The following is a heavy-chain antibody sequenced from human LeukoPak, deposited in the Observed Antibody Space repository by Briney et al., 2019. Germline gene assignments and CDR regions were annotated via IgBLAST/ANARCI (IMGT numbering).Heavy chain of an antibody. J-gene: IGHJ6*04. Sequence: GGSLRLSCAASGFTFSSYWMHWVRQAPGKGLVWVSRINSDGSTTTYADSVKGRFTISRDNAKNTLYLQMNSLRAEDTAVYYCAELGITMIGGVWGKGTTVTISS. CDR1: GFTFSSYW. D-gene: IGHD3-10*02. CDR2: INSDGSTT. V-gene: IGHV3-74*01. CDR3: AELGITMIGGV.